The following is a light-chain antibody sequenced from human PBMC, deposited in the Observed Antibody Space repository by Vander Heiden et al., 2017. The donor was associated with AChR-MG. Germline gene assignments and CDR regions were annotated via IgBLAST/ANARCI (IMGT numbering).Light chain of an antibody. J-gene: IGKJ1*01. CDR1: QNISSN. V-gene: IGKV6-21*02. Sequence: DIVLPQSPDFQSVAPKGKVTITCRASQNISSNLHWYQQKPGKSPKLLINDASQSITGVPSRFSGSGSGTDFTLTINGLEAEDAATYYCHQSYTLPWTFGQGTKVEIK. CDR3: HQSYTLPWT. CDR2: DAS.